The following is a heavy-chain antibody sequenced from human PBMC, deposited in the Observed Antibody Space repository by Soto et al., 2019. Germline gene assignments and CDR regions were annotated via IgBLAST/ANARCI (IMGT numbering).Heavy chain of an antibody. CDR2: VSVFNGNT. Sequence: QVQLVQSGAEVKKPGASVKVSCKASGYTFSNYGFSWVRQAPGQGLEWMGWVSVFNGNTNYAQKFQGRVTMTTDASTTTAYMELRSPRSDDTAMYYCARDVVFDYWGQGTLVTVSS. J-gene: IGHJ4*02. CDR3: ARDVVFDY. CDR1: GYTFSNYG. V-gene: IGHV1-18*01.